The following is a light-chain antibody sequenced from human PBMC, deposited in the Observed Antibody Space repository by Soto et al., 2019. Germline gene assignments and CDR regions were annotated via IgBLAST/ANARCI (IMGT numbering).Light chain of an antibody. V-gene: IGKV1-27*01. CDR2: AAS. CDR3: QTYDSAPFT. CDR1: QGISNY. J-gene: IGKJ3*01. Sequence: DIQMTQSPSSLSASVGDRVTITCRASQGISNYLAWYQQKPGKVPKLLIYAASTLRSGVPSRFSGSGSGTDFTLTITSLQPEDVATYYCQTYDSAPFTFGPGTKVDFK.